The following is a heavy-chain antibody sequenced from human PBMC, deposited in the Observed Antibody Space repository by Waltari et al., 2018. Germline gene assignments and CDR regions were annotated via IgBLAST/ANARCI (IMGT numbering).Heavy chain of an antibody. CDR1: GITFSDYS. J-gene: IGHJ4*02. V-gene: IGHV3-48*01. Sequence: DVQLVESGGDLVQPGGSLRLSCAASGITFSDYSMNWVRQAPGKGRGWVAYISTRSTSKDYADSVRGRFTISRDNAKNSLYLQMNSLTAEDTGVYYCASEYSSGWATNHWGQGTLVTVSS. D-gene: IGHD6-19*01. CDR2: ISTRSTSK. CDR3: ASEYSSGWATNH.